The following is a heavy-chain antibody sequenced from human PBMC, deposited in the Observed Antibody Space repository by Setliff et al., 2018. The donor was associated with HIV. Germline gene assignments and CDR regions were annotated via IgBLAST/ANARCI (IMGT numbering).Heavy chain of an antibody. CDR1: GGSFSGYY. CDR3: ASTSGSGSAAVGDI. CDR2: INHSGST. J-gene: IGHJ3*02. Sequence: SETLSLTCAVYGGSFSGYYWSWIRQPPGKGLEWIGEINHSGSTNYNPSLKSRVTISVDTSKNQFSLKLGSVTAADTAVYYCASTSGSGSAAVGDIWGQGTMVTVSS. V-gene: IGHV4-34*01. D-gene: IGHD1-26*01.